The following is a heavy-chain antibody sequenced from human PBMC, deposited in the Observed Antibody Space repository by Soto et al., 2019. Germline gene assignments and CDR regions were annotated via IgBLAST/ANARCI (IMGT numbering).Heavy chain of an antibody. Sequence: PSETLSLTCTVSGGSISSSSYYWGWIRQPPGKGLEWIGSIYYSGSTYYNPSLKSRVTISVDTSKNQFSLKLSSVTAADTAVYYCASAMADVYYFDYWGQGTLVTVSS. CDR3: ASAMADVYYFDY. J-gene: IGHJ4*02. CDR2: IYYSGST. V-gene: IGHV4-39*01. CDR1: GGSISSSSYY. D-gene: IGHD5-18*01.